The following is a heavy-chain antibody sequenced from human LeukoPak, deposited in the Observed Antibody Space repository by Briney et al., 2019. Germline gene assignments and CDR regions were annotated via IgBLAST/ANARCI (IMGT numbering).Heavy chain of an antibody. D-gene: IGHD4-17*01. V-gene: IGHV1-69*01. CDR1: GGTFSSYA. CDR3: ARNPLMTTVNHYFDY. J-gene: IGHJ4*02. CDR2: IIPIFGTA. Sequence: SVKVSCKASGGTFSSYAISWVRQAPGQGLEWMGGIIPIFGTANYAQKFQGRVTITADESTSTAYTELSSLRSEDTAVYYCARNPLMTTVNHYFDYWGQGTLVTVSS.